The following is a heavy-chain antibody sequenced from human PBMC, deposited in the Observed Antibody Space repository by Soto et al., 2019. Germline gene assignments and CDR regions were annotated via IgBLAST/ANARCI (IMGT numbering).Heavy chain of an antibody. V-gene: IGHV4-4*02. CDR2: IYHSGST. J-gene: IGHJ6*02. CDR3: ATVVGVYYYGMDV. D-gene: IGHD2-15*01. Sequence: QVQLQESGPGLVKPSGTLSLTCAVSGGSISSSNWWSWVRQPPGKGLEWIGEIYHSGSTNYNPSLKRRGSISVDKYKNQFSLTLSSVTAADTAVYDCATVVGVYYYGMDVWGQGTTVTVSS. CDR1: GGSISSSNW.